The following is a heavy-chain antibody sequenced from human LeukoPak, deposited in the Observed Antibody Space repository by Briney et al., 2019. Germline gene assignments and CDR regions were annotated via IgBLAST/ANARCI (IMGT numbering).Heavy chain of an antibody. V-gene: IGHV3-49*04. J-gene: IGHJ4*02. CDR1: GFTFGDYA. Sequence: GRSLILSCTVSGFTFGDYALNWVRQAPGNGLGWVGFIRSKAYGGTIEYAASVKPRFTISRDDSKSIAYLQMHSLKTEDTAVYYRTRLGARPFRIAAAGTGFDYWSQGTLVTVSS. CDR3: TRLGARPFRIAAAGTGFDY. D-gene: IGHD6-13*01. CDR2: IRSKAYGGTI.